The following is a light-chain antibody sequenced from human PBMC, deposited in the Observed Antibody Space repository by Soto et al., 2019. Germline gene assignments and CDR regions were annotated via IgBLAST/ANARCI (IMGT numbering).Light chain of an antibody. Sequence: QSVLTQPASVSGSPGQSXTISCTXTXXXVGGYNYVSCYQQHPGKAPKLMIYDVSNRPSGVSNRFSGSKSGNTASLTISGLQAEDEADYYCSSYTSSSTLVFGGGTKLTVL. J-gene: IGLJ2*01. CDR1: XXXVGGYNY. V-gene: IGLV2-14*01. CDR2: DVS. CDR3: SSYTSSSTLV.